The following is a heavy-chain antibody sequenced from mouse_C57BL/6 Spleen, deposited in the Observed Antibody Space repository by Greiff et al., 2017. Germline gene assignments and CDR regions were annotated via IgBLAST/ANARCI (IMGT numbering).Heavy chain of an antibody. CDR1: GFTFTDYY. CDR2: IRNKANGYTK. J-gene: IGHJ1*03. CDR3: ARYRPFDV. V-gene: IGHV7-3*01. Sequence: EVQVVESGGGLVQPGGSLSLSCAASGFTFTDYYMSWVRQPPGKGLEWLGFIRNKANGYTKEYSASVKGRFTISRDNSQSILYLQMNALRAEDSATYYCARYRPFDVWGTGTTVTVSS.